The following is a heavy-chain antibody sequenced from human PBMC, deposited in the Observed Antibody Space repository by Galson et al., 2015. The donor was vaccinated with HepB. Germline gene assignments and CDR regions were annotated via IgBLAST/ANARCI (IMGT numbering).Heavy chain of an antibody. D-gene: IGHD6-13*01. J-gene: IGHJ2*01. CDR2: TYYRSKWYN. Sequence: CAISGDSVSSNSAAWNWIRQSPSRGLEWLGRTYYRSKWYNDYAVSVKSRITVNPDTSKNQFSLQLNSVTPEDTAVYYCARSLPRPIALAPYWYFDLWGRGTLVTVSS. V-gene: IGHV6-1*01. CDR1: GDSVSSNSAA. CDR3: ARSLPRPIALAPYWYFDL.